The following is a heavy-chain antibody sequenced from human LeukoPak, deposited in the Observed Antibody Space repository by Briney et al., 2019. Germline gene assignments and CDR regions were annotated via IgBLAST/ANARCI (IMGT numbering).Heavy chain of an antibody. Sequence: GASVKVSCKASGGTFSSYAISWVRQAPGQGLEWMGGIIPIFGTANYAQKFQGRVTITADESTSTAYMELSGLRSEDTAVYYCAREAGDGYNLGAFDIWGQGTMVTVSS. CDR2: IIPIFGTA. V-gene: IGHV1-69*13. J-gene: IGHJ3*02. D-gene: IGHD5-24*01. CDR3: AREAGDGYNLGAFDI. CDR1: GGTFSSYA.